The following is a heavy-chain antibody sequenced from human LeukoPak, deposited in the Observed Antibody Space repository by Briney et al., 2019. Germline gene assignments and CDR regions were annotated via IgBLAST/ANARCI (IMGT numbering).Heavy chain of an antibody. Sequence: SVKVSCKASGGTFSSYAISWVRQAPGQGLEWMGGIIPTFGTANYARKFQGRVTITADESTSTAYMELSSLRSEDTAVYYCAREGTPYYYDSSGPYNWFDPWGQGTLVTVSS. D-gene: IGHD3-22*01. CDR1: GGTFSSYA. V-gene: IGHV1-69*13. CDR2: IIPTFGTA. CDR3: AREGTPYYYDSSGPYNWFDP. J-gene: IGHJ5*02.